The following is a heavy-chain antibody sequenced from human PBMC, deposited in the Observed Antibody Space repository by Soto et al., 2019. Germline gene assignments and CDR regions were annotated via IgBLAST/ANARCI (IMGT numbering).Heavy chain of an antibody. D-gene: IGHD2-21*01. CDR2: IYYSGST. V-gene: IGHV4-30-4*01. Sequence: SETLSLTCTVSGGSISSGGYYWSWIRQPPGKGLEWIGYIYYSGSTYYNPSLKSRVTISVDTSKNQFSLKLSSVTAADTAVYYCARRFPTLRFDPWGQGTLVTVSS. J-gene: IGHJ5*02. CDR3: ARRFPTLRFDP. CDR1: GGSISSGGYY.